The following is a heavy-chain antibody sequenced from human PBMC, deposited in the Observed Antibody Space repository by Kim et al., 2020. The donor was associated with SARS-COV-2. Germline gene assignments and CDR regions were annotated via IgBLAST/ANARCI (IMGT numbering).Heavy chain of an antibody. D-gene: IGHD3-10*01. CDR1: GFTFSSYW. CDR2: INSDGSST. J-gene: IGHJ4*02. CDR3: ARGFVGKGVTS. Sequence: GGSLRLSCAASGFTFSSYWMHWVRQAPGKGLVWVSRINSDGSSTSYADSVKGRFTISRDNAKNTLYLQMNSLRAEDTAVYYCARGFVGKGVTSWSQGTLVTVSS. V-gene: IGHV3-74*01.